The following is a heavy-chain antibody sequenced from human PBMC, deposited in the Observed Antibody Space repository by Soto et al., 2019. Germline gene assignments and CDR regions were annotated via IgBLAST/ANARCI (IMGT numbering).Heavy chain of an antibody. V-gene: IGHV4-59*08. CDR3: AGGIAARPLGY. CDR2: IYYSGST. J-gene: IGHJ4*02. Sequence: SETLSLTCTVSCGSLSSYYWSWIRQPPGKELEWIGYIYYSGSTNYNPSLKSRVTISVDTSKNQFSLKLSSVTAADTAVYYCAGGIAARPLGYWGQGTLVTVSS. CDR1: CGSLSSYY. D-gene: IGHD6-6*01.